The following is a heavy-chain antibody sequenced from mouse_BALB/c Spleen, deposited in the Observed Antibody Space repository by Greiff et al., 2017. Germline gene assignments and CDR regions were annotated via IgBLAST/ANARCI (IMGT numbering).Heavy chain of an antibody. D-gene: IGHD4-1*01. V-gene: IGHV1-54*01. Sequence: VQVVESGAELVRPGTSVKVSCKASGYAFTNYLIEWVKQRPGQGLEWIGVINPGSGGTNYNEKFKGKATLTADKSSSTAYMQLSSLTSDDSAVYFCAKGVWDGNYFDYWGQGTTLTVSS. CDR3: AKGVWDGNYFDY. CDR2: INPGSGGT. CDR1: GYAFTNYL. J-gene: IGHJ2*01.